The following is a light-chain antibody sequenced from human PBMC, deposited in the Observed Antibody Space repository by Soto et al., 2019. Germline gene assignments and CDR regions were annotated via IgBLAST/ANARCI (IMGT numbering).Light chain of an antibody. J-gene: IGKJ4*01. CDR2: DAS. CDR3: QQRSNWPPLT. V-gene: IGKV3-11*01. Sequence: EIVLTQSPGTLSLSPGERATLSCRASQSVSSYLAWYQQKPGQAPRLPIYDASNRATGIPARFSGSGSGTDFTLTISSLEPEDFAVYYCQQRSNWPPLTFGGGTKVDIK. CDR1: QSVSSY.